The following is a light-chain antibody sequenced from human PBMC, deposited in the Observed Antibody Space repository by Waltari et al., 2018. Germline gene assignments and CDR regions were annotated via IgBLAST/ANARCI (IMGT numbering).Light chain of an antibody. V-gene: IGLV3-25*03. CDR1: ALPNHI. CDR3: QSADNSGTYVV. J-gene: IGLJ3*02. Sequence: SYELTQPPSVSVSLGQTARITCSADALPNHIVYWYQQKPGQAPVLVIYKDSERPSGIPERFSGSSSGTTVTLTISGVQAEDEADYYCQSADNSGTYVVFGGGTKLTVL. CDR2: KDS.